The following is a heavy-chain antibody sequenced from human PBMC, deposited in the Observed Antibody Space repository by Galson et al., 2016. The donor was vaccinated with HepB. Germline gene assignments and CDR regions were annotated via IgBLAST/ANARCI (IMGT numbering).Heavy chain of an antibody. Sequence: PALVKPTQTLTLTCIVSGFSLNNANLGVSWIRQPPGKALEWLAHIFSNDEKSYNTTLKSRLTISKDTSKSQVVLTMTNMDPVDTATYYCERISYQLAWDWGQGTLITVSS. V-gene: IGHV2-26*01. CDR2: IFSNDEK. J-gene: IGHJ4*02. CDR3: ERISYQLAWD. CDR1: GFSLNNANLG. D-gene: IGHD2-2*01.